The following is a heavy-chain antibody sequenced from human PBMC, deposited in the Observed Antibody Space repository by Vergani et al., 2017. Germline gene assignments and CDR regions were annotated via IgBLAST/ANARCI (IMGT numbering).Heavy chain of an antibody. V-gene: IGHV4-61*01. CDR3: ARTQTDSSGWYRDY. J-gene: IGHJ4*02. Sequence: QVQLQESGPGLVKPSETLSLTCTVSGGSVSSGSYYWSWIRQPPGKGLEWIGYIYYSGSTNYNPSLKSRVTISVDTSKNQFSLKLSSVTAADTAVYYCARTQTDSSGWYRDYWGQGTLVTVSS. CDR1: GGSVSSGSYY. D-gene: IGHD6-19*01. CDR2: IYYSGST.